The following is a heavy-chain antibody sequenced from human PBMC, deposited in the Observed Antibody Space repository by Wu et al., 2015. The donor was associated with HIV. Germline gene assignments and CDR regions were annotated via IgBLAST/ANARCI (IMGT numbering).Heavy chain of an antibody. CDR3: APLRDGYHGPFDY. D-gene: IGHD5-24*01. J-gene: IGHJ4*02. Sequence: QVQLVQSGAEVKKPGASVKVSCKVSGYTFTGYYTFIGYYIHWVRQAPGQGLEWMGWINPDTGATDYAQKFQGRVTMTRDTPINTAYMELNSLRSDDTAVYYCAPLRDGYHGPFDYWGQGTLVTVSS. CDR2: INPDTGAT. V-gene: IGHV1-2*02. CDR1: GYTFTGYYTFIGYY.